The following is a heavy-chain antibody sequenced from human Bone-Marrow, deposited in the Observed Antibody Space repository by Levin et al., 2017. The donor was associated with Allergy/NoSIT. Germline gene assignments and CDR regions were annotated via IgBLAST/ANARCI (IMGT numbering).Heavy chain of an antibody. D-gene: IGHD3-10*01. Sequence: SETLSLTCAVYGGSFSGYYWSWIRQPPGKGLEWVGEINHSGSTNYNPSPKSRVTISVDTSKNQFSLKLSSVTAADTAVYYGARDGHIYYGSELFDYWGQGTLVTVSS. CDR3: ARDGHIYYGSELFDY. V-gene: IGHV4-34*01. CDR2: INHSGST. CDR1: GGSFSGYY. J-gene: IGHJ4*02.